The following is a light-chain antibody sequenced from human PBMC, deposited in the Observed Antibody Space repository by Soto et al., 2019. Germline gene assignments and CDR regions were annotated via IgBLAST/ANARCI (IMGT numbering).Light chain of an antibody. J-gene: IGLJ3*02. Sequence: QFVLTQPPSASGSPGQSVTISCTGTSSDVGGYNYVSWYQQHPGKAPKLMIYEVSKRPSGVPDRFSGSKSGNTASLTVSGLQAEDEADYSCSSYAGNNNWVFGGGTQLTVL. CDR1: SSDVGGYNY. V-gene: IGLV2-8*01. CDR2: EVS. CDR3: SSYAGNNNWV.